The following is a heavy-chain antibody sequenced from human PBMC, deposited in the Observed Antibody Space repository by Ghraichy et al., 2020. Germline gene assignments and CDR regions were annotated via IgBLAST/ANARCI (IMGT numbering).Heavy chain of an antibody. CDR3: ARGAPGDGYNL. V-gene: IGHV3-23*01. J-gene: IGHJ4*02. Sequence: GGSLRLSCVASGFTFSRHAVSWVRQAPGKGLEWVSAISGNAEIINYAYSVKGRFTISRDNSENTLYLQMNSLRAEDTAVYYCARGAPGDGYNLWGQRTLVTVSS. D-gene: IGHD5-24*01. CDR2: ISGNAEII. CDR1: GFTFSRHA.